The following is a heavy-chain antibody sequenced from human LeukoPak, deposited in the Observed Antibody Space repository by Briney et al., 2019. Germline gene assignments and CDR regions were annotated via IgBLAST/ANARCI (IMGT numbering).Heavy chain of an antibody. J-gene: IGHJ6*03. Sequence: PSETLSLTCTVSGGSISSYYWSWIRQPAGKGLEWIGRIYTSGSTNYNPSLKSRVTMSVDTSKNQFSLKLSSVTAADTAVYYCASSPNPLLMVYAMPLDYYYYYMDVWGKGTTVTVSS. CDR3: ASSPNPLLMVYAMPLDYYYYYMDV. V-gene: IGHV4-4*07. CDR2: IYTSGST. D-gene: IGHD2-8*01. CDR1: GGSISSYY.